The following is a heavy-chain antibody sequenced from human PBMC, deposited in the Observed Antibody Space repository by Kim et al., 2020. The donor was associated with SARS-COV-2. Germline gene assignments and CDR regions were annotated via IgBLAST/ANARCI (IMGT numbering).Heavy chain of an antibody. J-gene: IGHJ6*02. CDR1: GYSFTSYW. Sequence: GESLKISCKGSGYSFTSYWISWVRQMPGKGLEWMGRIDPSDSYTNYSPSFQGHVTISADKSISTAYLQWSSLKASDTAMYYCARSGDHIVGATYYGMDVWGQGTTVTVSS. D-gene: IGHD1-26*01. CDR3: ARSGDHIVGATYYGMDV. V-gene: IGHV5-10-1*01. CDR2: IDPSDSYT.